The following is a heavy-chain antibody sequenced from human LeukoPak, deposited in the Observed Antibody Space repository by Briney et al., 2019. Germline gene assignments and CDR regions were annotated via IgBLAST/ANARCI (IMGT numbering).Heavy chain of an antibody. D-gene: IGHD5-18*01. Sequence: SETLSLTCTVFGGSISSYYWSWIRQPAGKGLEWIGRIYTSGSTDYNPSLKSRVTMSVDTSKNQFSLKLSSVTAADTAVYYCARVAGWYSSGWYFDYWGQGALVTVSS. J-gene: IGHJ4*02. CDR2: IYTSGST. CDR1: GGSISSYY. CDR3: ARVAGWYSSGWYFDY. V-gene: IGHV4-4*07.